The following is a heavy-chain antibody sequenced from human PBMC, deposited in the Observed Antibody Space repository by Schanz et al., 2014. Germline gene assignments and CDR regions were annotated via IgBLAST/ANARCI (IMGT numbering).Heavy chain of an antibody. Sequence: QVQLVQSEAEVKKPGSSVKVSCKASGGTFSSYTISWVRQAPGQGLEWMGRIIPILGLAKYEQKFQDKVTSTADTSTTTAYMELSGLRSEDTAVYYCARDRLECGAECYSVEVFEIWGQGTLVIVSS. CDR1: GGTFSSYT. D-gene: IGHD2-21*01. CDR2: IIPILGLA. J-gene: IGHJ4*02. V-gene: IGHV1-69*08. CDR3: ARDRLECGAECYSVEVFEI.